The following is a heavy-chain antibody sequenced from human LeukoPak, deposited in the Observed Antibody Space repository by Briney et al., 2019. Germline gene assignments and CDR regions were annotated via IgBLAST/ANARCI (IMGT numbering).Heavy chain of an antibody. CDR2: INPSGGNT. V-gene: IGHV1-46*01. J-gene: IGHJ4*02. CDR1: GYTFTSYY. D-gene: IGHD3-22*01. CDR3: ARASTMVDDSSGYYPLY. Sequence: ASVKVSCKASGYTFTSYYMHWVRQAPGQGLEWMGIINPSGGNTSYAQKFQDRVTMTTDMSTSTVYMELSSLRSEDTAVYYCARASTMVDDSSGYYPLYWGQGTLVTVSS.